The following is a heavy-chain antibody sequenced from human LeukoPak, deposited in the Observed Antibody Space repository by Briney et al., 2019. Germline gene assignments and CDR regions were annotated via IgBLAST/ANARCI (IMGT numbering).Heavy chain of an antibody. CDR1: GFTFDDYT. D-gene: IGHD4-17*01. Sequence: PGGSLRLSCAASGFTFDDYTMSWSRQAPGKGLEWVSGINWNGGSTGDADSAKARFTIARDNAKNSLYLQINSLRAEDTALYYCARVMTTVTAYYYYSMDVWGKGTTVTVSS. CDR3: ARVMTTVTAYYYYSMDV. J-gene: IGHJ6*03. CDR2: INWNGGST. V-gene: IGHV3-20*04.